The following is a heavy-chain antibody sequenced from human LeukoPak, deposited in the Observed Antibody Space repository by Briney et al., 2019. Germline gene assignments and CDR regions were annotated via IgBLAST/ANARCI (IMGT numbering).Heavy chain of an antibody. CDR3: ATPGRLLWFGELSFAFDI. J-gene: IGHJ3*02. D-gene: IGHD3-10*01. V-gene: IGHV1-24*01. CDR1: GSTLTELS. CDR2: FDTEDGET. Sequence: GASVKVSCKVSGSTLTELSMHWERQAPGKGLEWKGGFDTEDGETIYAQKFQGRVTMTEDTSTDTAYMELSSLRSEDTAVYYCATPGRLLWFGELSFAFDIWGQGTMVTVSS.